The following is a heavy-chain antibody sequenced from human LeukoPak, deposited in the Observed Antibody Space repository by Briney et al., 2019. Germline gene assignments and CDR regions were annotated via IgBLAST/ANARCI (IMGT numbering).Heavy chain of an antibody. V-gene: IGHV4-59*01. D-gene: IGHD6-19*01. CDR3: ARMYSSGWYGEDYFDY. CDR1: GGSISSYY. CDR2: IYYSGST. J-gene: IGHJ4*02. Sequence: TSETLSLTCTVSGGSISSYYWSWIRQPPGKGLEWIGYIYYSGSTNYNPSLKSRVTISVDTSKNQFSLKLSSVTAADTAVYYCARMYSSGWYGEDYFDYWGQGTLVTVSS.